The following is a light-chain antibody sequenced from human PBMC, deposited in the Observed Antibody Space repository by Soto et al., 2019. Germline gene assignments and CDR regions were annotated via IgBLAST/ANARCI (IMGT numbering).Light chain of an antibody. Sequence: QPVLTQPASVSGSPGQSITISCTGTSSDVGGYDFVSWYQQHPGKAPKLMIYEVNNRPSGVSNRFSGSKSGNTASLTISGLQAEDEADYYCSSWTSSTTQVLGGGTKVTVL. CDR3: SSWTSSTTQV. CDR2: EVN. J-gene: IGLJ3*02. V-gene: IGLV2-14*01. CDR1: SSDVGGYDF.